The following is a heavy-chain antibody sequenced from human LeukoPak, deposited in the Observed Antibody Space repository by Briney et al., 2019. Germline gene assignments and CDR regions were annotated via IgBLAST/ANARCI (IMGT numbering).Heavy chain of an antibody. CDR1: GGSFSGYY. D-gene: IGHD3-10*01. CDR2: INHSGST. Sequence: SETLSLTCAVYGGSFSGYYWSWIRQPPGKGLEWIGEINHSGSTNYNPSLKSRVTISVDTSKNQFSLKLSSVTAADTAVYYCARNGVGQLGPPDDYWGQGTLVTVSS. V-gene: IGHV4-34*01. J-gene: IGHJ4*02. CDR3: ARNGVGQLGPPDDY.